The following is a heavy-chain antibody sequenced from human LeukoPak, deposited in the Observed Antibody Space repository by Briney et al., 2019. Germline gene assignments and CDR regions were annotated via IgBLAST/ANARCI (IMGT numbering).Heavy chain of an antibody. D-gene: IGHD3-10*01. Sequence: SETLSLTCTVSGGSISSSSYYWSWIRQPPGKGLEWIGYIYYSGSTNYNPSLKSRVTISVDTSKNQFSLKLSSVTAADTAVYYCARYYGSGYYMDVWGKGTTVTISS. CDR2: IYYSGST. CDR3: ARYYGSGYYMDV. CDR1: GGSISSSSYY. V-gene: IGHV4-61*01. J-gene: IGHJ6*03.